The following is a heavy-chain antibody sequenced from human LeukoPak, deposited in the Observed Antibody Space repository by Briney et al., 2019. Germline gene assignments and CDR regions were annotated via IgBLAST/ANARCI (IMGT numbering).Heavy chain of an antibody. J-gene: IGHJ4*02. CDR1: GVSFSGDF. CDR2: INHGGST. CDR3: ARDQYYYDSSGYYRFDY. Sequence: SETLSLTCAVYGVSFSGDFWSWVRQSPGKGLEWIGEINHGGSTTYNPSLQSRVTMSVDMSKNQFSLKLSSVTAADTAVYYCARDQYYYDSSGYYRFDYWGQGTLVTVSS. D-gene: IGHD3-22*01. V-gene: IGHV4-34*01.